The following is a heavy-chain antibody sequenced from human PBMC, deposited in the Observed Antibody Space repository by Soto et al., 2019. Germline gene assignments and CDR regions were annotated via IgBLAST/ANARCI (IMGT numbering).Heavy chain of an antibody. J-gene: IGHJ6*02. CDR3: ASFPRLEFPLSGMDV. CDR1: GYTFTNYF. Sequence: QVQLVQSGAEVKKPGASVKVTCKASGYTFTNYFMFWVRHAPGQGLECMGMINPSGDSTSYAQKFKGRVTLNRDTSTSKVYMELSRLISEDTAVYYCASFPRLEFPLSGMDVWGQGTTVTVSS. D-gene: IGHD3-3*01. CDR2: INPSGDST. V-gene: IGHV1-46*01.